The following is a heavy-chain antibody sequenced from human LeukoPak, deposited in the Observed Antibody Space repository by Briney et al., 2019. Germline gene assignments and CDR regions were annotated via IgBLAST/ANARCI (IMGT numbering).Heavy chain of an antibody. CDR3: ARIRDYARVSWFDP. Sequence: SETLSLTCAVYGGSFSDYYWSWIRQPPGKGLEWIGEINHSGSTNYNPSLKSRITISVDTSKNQFSLKLSSVTAADTAVYYCARIRDYARVSWFDPWGQGTLVTVSS. CDR2: INHSGST. J-gene: IGHJ5*02. D-gene: IGHD4-17*01. CDR1: GGSFSDYY. V-gene: IGHV4-34*01.